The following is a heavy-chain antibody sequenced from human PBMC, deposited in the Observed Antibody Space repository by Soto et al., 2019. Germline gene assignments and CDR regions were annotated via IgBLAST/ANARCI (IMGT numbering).Heavy chain of an antibody. CDR3: ARGGSYDYVWGSYYFDP. J-gene: IGHJ5*02. Sequence: SETLSLTCTVSGDSTSSYYWSWIRQPPEKGLEWIGYIYYSRSTNYNPSLKSRVTISVDTSKNQFSLKLSSVTAADTAVYYCARGGSYDYVWGSYYFDPWGQGTLVTVSS. V-gene: IGHV4-59*01. D-gene: IGHD3-16*01. CDR1: GDSTSSYY. CDR2: IYYSRST.